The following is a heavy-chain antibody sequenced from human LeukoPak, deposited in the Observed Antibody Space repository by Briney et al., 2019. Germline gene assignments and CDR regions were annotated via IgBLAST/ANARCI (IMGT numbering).Heavy chain of an antibody. CDR2: IITSGAST. J-gene: IGHJ4*02. CDR3: ARERGYNYGYSGYYDQ. D-gene: IGHD5-18*01. V-gene: IGHV3-48*03. CDR1: GFTFSNFE. Sequence: GGPLRLACAASGFTFSNFEMNLVRQAPGKGLERVSYIITSGASTYYADSVKGRFTVSRDNAKNSMYLRMDTLRAEDTAVYYCARERGYNYGYSGYYDQWGQGIPVTVSS.